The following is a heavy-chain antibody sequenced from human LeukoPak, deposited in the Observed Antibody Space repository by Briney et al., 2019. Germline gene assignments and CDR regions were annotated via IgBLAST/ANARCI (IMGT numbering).Heavy chain of an antibody. D-gene: IGHD5-12*01. J-gene: IGHJ4*02. CDR1: GRSLSSYY. Sequence: PSETLSLTCTVSGRSLSSYYWSWIRQPAGKGLEWIGRIYTSGSTNYHPSLKSRVTISVDTSKNQFSLKLGSVTAADTAVYYCARSGYSGYDPEYFDYWGQGTLVTVSS. CDR2: IYTSGST. CDR3: ARSGYSGYDPEYFDY. V-gene: IGHV4-4*07.